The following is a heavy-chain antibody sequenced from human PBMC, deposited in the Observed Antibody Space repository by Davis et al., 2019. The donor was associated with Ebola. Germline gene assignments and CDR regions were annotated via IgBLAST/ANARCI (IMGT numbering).Heavy chain of an antibody. D-gene: IGHD3-9*01. V-gene: IGHV1-69*13. Sequence: SVKVSCKTSGGSFSSHPISWVRQAPRQGLEWMGGIIPIFDTPHYAQKFQGRIIITADASTSTAYMELSSLRSEDTATYFCARDFDGGNYYFDYWGPGTPVTVS. CDR3: ARDFDGGNYYFDY. J-gene: IGHJ4*02. CDR1: GGSFSSHP. CDR2: IIPIFDTP.